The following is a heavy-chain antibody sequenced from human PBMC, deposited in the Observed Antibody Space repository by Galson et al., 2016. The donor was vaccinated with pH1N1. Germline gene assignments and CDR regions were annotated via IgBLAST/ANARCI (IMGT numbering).Heavy chain of an antibody. J-gene: IGHJ2*01. CDR3: AREDYYDTDLGGWDFDL. CDR2: IIPIFNTA. V-gene: IGHV1-69*13. CDR1: GGTFGSYG. D-gene: IGHD3-22*01. Sequence: SVKVSCKASGGTFGSYGINWVRQAPGQGLEWMGGIIPIFNTAKYAQNFQGRVTITADESTTTAYMELSSLRSEDTAVYYCAREDYYDTDLGGWDFDLWGRGTLLTVSS.